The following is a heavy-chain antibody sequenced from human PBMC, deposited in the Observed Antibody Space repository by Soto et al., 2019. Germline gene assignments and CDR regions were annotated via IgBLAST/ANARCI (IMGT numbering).Heavy chain of an antibody. V-gene: IGHV1-69*13. CDR1: GGTFSSYA. CDR2: IIPIFGTA. D-gene: IGHD6-13*01. J-gene: IGHJ5*02. Sequence: SVKVSCKASGGTFSSYAISWVRQAPGQGPEWMGGIIPIFGTANYAQKFQGRVTITADESTSTAYMELSSLRSEDTAVYYCARAAGAAAGTNWFDPWGQGTLVTVSS. CDR3: ARAAGAAAGTNWFDP.